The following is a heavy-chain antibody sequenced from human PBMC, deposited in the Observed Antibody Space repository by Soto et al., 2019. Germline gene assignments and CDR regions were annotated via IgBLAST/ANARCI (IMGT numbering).Heavy chain of an antibody. Sequence: SVKVSCKASGGTFSSYAISWVRQAPGQGLERMGGIIPIFGTANYAQKFQGRVTITADESTSTAYMELSSLRSEETAVYYCGYSSSVLNWFDPWGKGTLVIVSS. V-gene: IGHV1-69*13. CDR1: GGTFSSYA. J-gene: IGHJ5*02. D-gene: IGHD6-6*01. CDR3: GYSSSVLNWFDP. CDR2: IIPIFGTA.